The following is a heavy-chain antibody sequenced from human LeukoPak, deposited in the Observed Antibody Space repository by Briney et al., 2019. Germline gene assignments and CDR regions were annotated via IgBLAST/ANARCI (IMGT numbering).Heavy chain of an antibody. D-gene: IGHD3-16*01. CDR3: AKASWVSTADAVL. V-gene: IGHV3-23*01. CDR1: GFTFSSYA. CDR2: LRGNGDA. Sequence: GGSLTLSCVASGFTFSSYAMSWVRETPARGLEWVSSLRGNGDAFYADSVKGRFTLSRDESRNTVYLQLNKLRVEDTAIYYCAKASWVSTADAVLWGQGNVVTVSS. J-gene: IGHJ4*02.